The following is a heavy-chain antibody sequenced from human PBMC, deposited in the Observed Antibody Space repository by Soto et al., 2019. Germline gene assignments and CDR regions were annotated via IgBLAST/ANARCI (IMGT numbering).Heavy chain of an antibody. Sequence: EASLKVSCKASGYTFTSYGISWVRQAPGQGLEWMGWISAYNGNTNYAQKIEGRVTMTTDTSTSTANMELRSLRSDDTAVYYCARDMVDSIFGVAHPHLPPDDAFDIWGQGTMVTVSS. V-gene: IGHV1-18*01. CDR1: GYTFTSYG. CDR2: ISAYNGNT. J-gene: IGHJ3*02. CDR3: ARDMVDSIFGVAHPHLPPDDAFDI. D-gene: IGHD3-3*01.